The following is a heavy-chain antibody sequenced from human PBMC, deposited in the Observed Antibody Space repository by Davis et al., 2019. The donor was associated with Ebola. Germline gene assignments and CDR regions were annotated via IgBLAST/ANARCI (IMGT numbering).Heavy chain of an antibody. Sequence: ASVKVSCKASGYTFTTYSLHWVRQAPGQRLEWMGWINTGNGNTQYTQKFQGRVTITRDTSASTHYLELSTLRSEDTAVYYCARDFGGSYWDLWGQGTPVTVSS. J-gene: IGHJ5*02. CDR2: INTGNGNT. CDR1: GYTFTTYS. V-gene: IGHV1-3*04. D-gene: IGHD1-26*01. CDR3: ARDFGGSYWDL.